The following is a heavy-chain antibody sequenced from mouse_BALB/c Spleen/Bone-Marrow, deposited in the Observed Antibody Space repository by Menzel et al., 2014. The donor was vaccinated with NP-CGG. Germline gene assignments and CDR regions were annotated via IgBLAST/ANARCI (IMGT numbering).Heavy chain of an antibody. Sequence: EVQLVESGGGLVQPGGSLKLSCAASGFDFSRYWMSWVRQAPGKGLEWIGEINPDSSTINYTPSLKDKFIISRDNAKSTLYLQMSKVRSGDTALYYCARPNGSPYAMDYWGQGTSVTVSS. CDR1: GFDFSRYW. CDR3: ARPNGSPYAMDY. CDR2: INPDSSTI. D-gene: IGHD2-2*01. J-gene: IGHJ4*01. V-gene: IGHV4-1*02.